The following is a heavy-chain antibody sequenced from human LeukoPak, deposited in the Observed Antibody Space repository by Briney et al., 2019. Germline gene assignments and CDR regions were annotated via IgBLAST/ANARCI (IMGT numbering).Heavy chain of an antibody. V-gene: IGHV4-4*02. Sequence: PSETLSLTCGVSGGSISSTNWWSWVRPPPGQGLEWIGEISLTGETNYNPSLNGRVTMSLDESRNQLSLDLTSVTAADTALYYCTRENRPFCPFAFWGQGVMVTVSS. J-gene: IGHJ4*02. CDR3: TRENRPFCPFAF. CDR1: GGSISSTNW. CDR2: ISLTGET. D-gene: IGHD3-3*01.